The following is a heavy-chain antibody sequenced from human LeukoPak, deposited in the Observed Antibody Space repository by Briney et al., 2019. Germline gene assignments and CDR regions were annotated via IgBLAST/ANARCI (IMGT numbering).Heavy chain of an antibody. J-gene: IGHJ5*02. CDR2: IYYSGST. CDR3: ARATDSGSYYLAYNWFDP. D-gene: IGHD1-26*01. V-gene: IGHV4-59*08. CDR1: GGSISSYY. Sequence: PSETLSLTCTVSGGSISSYYWSWIRQPPGKGLEWIGYIYYSGSTNYNPPLKSRVTISVDTSKNQFSLKLSAVTAADTAVYYCARATDSGSYYLAYNWFDPWGQGTLVTVSS.